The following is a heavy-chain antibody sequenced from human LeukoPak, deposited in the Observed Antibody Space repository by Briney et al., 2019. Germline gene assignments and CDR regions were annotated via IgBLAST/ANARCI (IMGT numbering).Heavy chain of an antibody. Sequence: SETLSLTCTVPGGSISSYYWGWIRQPPGKGLEWIGYIYYSGSTNYNPSLKSRVTISVDTSKNQFSLKLSSVTAADTAVYYCARDYGLWFGNTNYFDYWGQGTLVTVSS. CDR1: GGSISSYY. J-gene: IGHJ4*02. V-gene: IGHV4-59*01. D-gene: IGHD3-10*01. CDR3: ARDYGLWFGNTNYFDY. CDR2: IYYSGST.